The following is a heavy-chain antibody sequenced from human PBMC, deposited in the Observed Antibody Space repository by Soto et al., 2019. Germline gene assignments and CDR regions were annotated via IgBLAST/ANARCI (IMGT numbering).Heavy chain of an antibody. Sequence: QVQLVESGGGVVQPGRSLRLSCAASGFTFSSYGMHWVRQAPGKGLEWVAVISYDGSNKYYADSVKGRFTISRDNSKNTLYLQMNSLRDEDTAVYYCAKPKFGKHDAFDIWGQGTMVTVSS. V-gene: IGHV3-30*18. D-gene: IGHD3-10*01. CDR3: AKPKFGKHDAFDI. CDR1: GFTFSSYG. J-gene: IGHJ3*02. CDR2: ISYDGSNK.